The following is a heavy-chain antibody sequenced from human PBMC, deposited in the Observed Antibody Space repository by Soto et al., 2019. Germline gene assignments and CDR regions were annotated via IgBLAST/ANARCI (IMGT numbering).Heavy chain of an antibody. CDR2: ISPYDGST. D-gene: IGHD6-25*01. CDR1: GFTFTNYF. V-gene: IGHV1-46*01. J-gene: IGHJ6*01. Sequence: QVQLVQSGAEVKKPGASVKVSCKASGFTFTNYFFHWVRQAPRQGLEWMGIISPYDGSTNYVQRFQGRSTMTSDTSTRTVYMELSSLRSEDTAVYYCARGDGRGSSGFYYDYGMDVWGHGTTVTVSS. CDR3: ARGDGRGSSGFYYDYGMDV.